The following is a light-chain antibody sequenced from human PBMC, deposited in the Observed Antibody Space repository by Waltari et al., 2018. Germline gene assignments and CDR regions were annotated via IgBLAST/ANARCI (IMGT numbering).Light chain of an antibody. CDR2: GKN. V-gene: IGLV3-19*01. CDR3: NSRDTSGNHVV. CDR1: SLRSYY. Sequence: SSELTQDPAVSVALGQTVRITCPGDSLRSYYASWYQQQPGQAPVLVIYGKNNRPSGIPDRFSGSTSGNTASLTISGAHAEDEADYYCNSRDTSGNHVVFGGGTKLTVL. J-gene: IGLJ2*01.